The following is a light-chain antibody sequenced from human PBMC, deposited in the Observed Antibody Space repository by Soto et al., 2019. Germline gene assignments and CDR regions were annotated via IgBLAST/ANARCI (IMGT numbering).Light chain of an antibody. CDR2: GAS. CDR3: QQRGT. CDR1: RSVNSN. J-gene: IGKJ4*01. Sequence: ETVMTQSPATLSVSPGERATLSCRASRSVNSNLAWYQQKLGQTPRLLIYGASNRATGIPDRFSGSGSGTDFTLTISSLEPEDFAVYYCQQRGTFGGGTKVDIK. V-gene: IGKV3D-15*01.